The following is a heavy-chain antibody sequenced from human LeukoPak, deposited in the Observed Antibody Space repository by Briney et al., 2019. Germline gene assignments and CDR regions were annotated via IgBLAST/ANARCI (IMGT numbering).Heavy chain of an antibody. CDR3: ASSRGSQNAFDI. CDR1: GFTFSSYS. CDR2: IYGGGST. D-gene: IGHD3-16*01. Sequence: GGSLRLSCAASGFTFSSYSMNWVRQAPGKGLEWVSLIYGGGSTYYADSVKGRFTISRDNSKNTLYLQMNSLRAEDTAVYYCASSRGSQNAFDIWGQGTMVTVSS. J-gene: IGHJ3*02. V-gene: IGHV3-53*01.